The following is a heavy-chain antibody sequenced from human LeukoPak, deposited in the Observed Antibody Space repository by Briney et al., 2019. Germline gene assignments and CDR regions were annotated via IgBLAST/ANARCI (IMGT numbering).Heavy chain of an antibody. J-gene: IGHJ4*02. Sequence: GGSLRLSCAASGFTFTSYSMNWVRQAPGKGLEWVSSISSSSSYIYYADSVKGRFTISRDNAKNSLYLQMNSLRAEETAVYYCGRDGAAVVGQGSDYGGQGTLVTVSS. CDR2: ISSSSSYI. CDR1: GFTFTSYS. V-gene: IGHV3-21*01. CDR3: GRDGAAVVGQGSDY. D-gene: IGHD6-19*01.